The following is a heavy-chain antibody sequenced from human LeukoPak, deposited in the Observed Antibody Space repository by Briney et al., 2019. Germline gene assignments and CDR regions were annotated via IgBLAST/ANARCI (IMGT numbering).Heavy chain of an antibody. V-gene: IGHV4-34*01. CDR1: SGSFSGYY. CDR2: INHSGST. D-gene: IGHD3-9*01. CDR3: ARGLYDILTGRNWFDP. J-gene: IGHJ5*02. Sequence: PSETLSLTCAVYSGSFSGYYWSWIRQPPRKGLEWIGEINHSGSTNYNPSLKSRVTISVDTSKNQFSLKLSSVTAADTAVYYCARGLYDILTGRNWFDPWGQGTLVTVSS.